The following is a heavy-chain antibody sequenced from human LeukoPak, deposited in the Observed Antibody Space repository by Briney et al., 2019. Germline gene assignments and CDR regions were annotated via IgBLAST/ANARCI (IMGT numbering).Heavy chain of an antibody. V-gene: IGHV4-38-2*01. CDR3: ASRHYGSGTSSPLDY. CDR1: GGSFSGYY. D-gene: IGHD3-10*01. CDR2: IYHSGST. J-gene: IGHJ4*02. Sequence: SETLSLTCAVYGGSFSGYYWGWIRQPPGKGLEWIGSIYHSGSTYYNPSLKSRVTISVDTSKNQFSLKLSSVIAADTAVYYCASRHYGSGTSSPLDYWGQGTLVTVSS.